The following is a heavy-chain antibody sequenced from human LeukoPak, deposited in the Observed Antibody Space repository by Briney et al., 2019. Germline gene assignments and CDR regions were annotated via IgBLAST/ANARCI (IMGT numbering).Heavy chain of an antibody. CDR2: VYTSRST. D-gene: IGHD3-10*01. J-gene: IGHJ4*02. CDR3: ARTYYYASGSYSEFDY. CDR1: GGSFSSYY. Sequence: SETLSLTCTVSGGSFSSYYWNWIRQPPGKGLEWIGYVYTSRSTTYNPSLKSRVTLSVDTSKNQFSLKLNSVTAADTAVYYCARTYYYASGSYSEFDYWGQGTLVTVSS. V-gene: IGHV4-4*09.